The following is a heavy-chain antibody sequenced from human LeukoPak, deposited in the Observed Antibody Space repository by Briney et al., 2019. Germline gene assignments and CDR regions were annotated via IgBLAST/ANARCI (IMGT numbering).Heavy chain of an antibody. V-gene: IGHV3-21*01. J-gene: IGHJ4*02. CDR3: ARDRYNWNYAYYFYY. CDR2: ISSSSSYI. CDR1: GFTFSSYS. Sequence: GGSLRLSCAASGFTFSSYSMNWVRQAPGKGLEWVSSISSSSSYIYYADSVKGRFTISRDNAKNSLYLQMNSLRAEDTAVYYCARDRYNWNYAYYFYYWGQGTLVTVSS. D-gene: IGHD1-7*01.